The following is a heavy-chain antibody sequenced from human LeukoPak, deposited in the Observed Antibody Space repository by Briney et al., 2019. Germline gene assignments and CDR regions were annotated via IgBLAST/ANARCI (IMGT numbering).Heavy chain of an antibody. V-gene: IGHV1-18*01. D-gene: IGHD2-15*01. J-gene: IGHJ6*02. CDR2: ISAYNGNT. CDR1: GYTFTSYG. Sequence: ASVNVSCKASGYTFTSYGISWVRQAPGQGLEWMGWISAYNGNTNYAQKLQGRVTMTTDTSTSTAYMELRSLRSDDTAVYYCARDVGYCSGGSCFQPLTDYYGMDVWGQGTTATVSS. CDR3: ARDVGYCSGGSCFQPLTDYYGMDV.